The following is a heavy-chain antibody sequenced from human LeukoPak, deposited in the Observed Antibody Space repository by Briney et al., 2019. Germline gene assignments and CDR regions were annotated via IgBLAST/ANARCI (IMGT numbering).Heavy chain of an antibody. V-gene: IGHV3-30*02. J-gene: IGHJ4*02. CDR1: GFTFSSYG. CDR2: IRYNGSNK. D-gene: IGHD3-22*01. Sequence: QTGGSLRLSCAASGFTFSSYGIHWVRQAPGKGLERVAFIRYNGSNKYYADSVKGRFTISRDNSKNTLYLQMNSLRAEDTAVYYCAKDQIGYYDKGPLFDYWGQGTLVTVSS. CDR3: AKDQIGYYDKGPLFDY.